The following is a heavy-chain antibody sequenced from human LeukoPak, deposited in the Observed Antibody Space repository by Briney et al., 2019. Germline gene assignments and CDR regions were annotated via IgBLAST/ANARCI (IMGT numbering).Heavy chain of an antibody. D-gene: IGHD6-13*01. CDR1: GFTFSSYG. J-gene: IGHJ4*02. V-gene: IGHV3-33*01. CDR3: ARSPPGYIACDY. Sequence: PGGSLRLSCAASGFTFSSYGMRWVRQAPGKGLEWVAVIWYDGSNKYYADSVKGRFTISRDNSKNTLYLQMNSLRAEDTAVYYCARSPPGYIACDYWGQGTLVTVSS. CDR2: IWYDGSNK.